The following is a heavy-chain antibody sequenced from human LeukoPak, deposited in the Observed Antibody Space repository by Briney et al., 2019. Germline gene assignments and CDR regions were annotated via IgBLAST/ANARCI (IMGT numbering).Heavy chain of an antibody. CDR3: ARDGGFGFLAAFDI. CDR1: GFNFSSYW. J-gene: IGHJ3*02. D-gene: IGHD3-10*01. Sequence: GGSLRLSCAASGFNFSSYWMSWVRQAPGKGLAWVANIKHDGSEKHYVESVKGRFTISRDNAKNSLYLQMNSLRDEDTALYYCARDGGFGFLAAFDIWGQGTMVTVSS. V-gene: IGHV3-7*01. CDR2: IKHDGSEK.